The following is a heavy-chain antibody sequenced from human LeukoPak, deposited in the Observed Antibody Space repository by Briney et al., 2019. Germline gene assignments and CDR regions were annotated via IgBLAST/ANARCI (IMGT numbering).Heavy chain of an antibody. V-gene: IGHV3-21*04. D-gene: IGHD5-12*01. J-gene: IGHJ3*01. CDR2: ISSSSSYI. CDR3: ATAAPGGYAS. CDR1: GFTFSSYS. Sequence: GGSLRLSCAASGFTFSSYSMNWVRQAPGKGLEWVSSISSSSSYIYYADSVKGRFTISRDNAKNSLYLQMNSLRAEDTAVYYCATAAPGGYASWGQGTMVTVFS.